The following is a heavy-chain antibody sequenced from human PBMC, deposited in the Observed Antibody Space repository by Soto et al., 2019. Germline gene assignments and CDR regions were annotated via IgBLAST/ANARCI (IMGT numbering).Heavy chain of an antibody. J-gene: IGHJ4*02. CDR2: IGTAGDT. V-gene: IGHV3-13*01. D-gene: IGHD6-6*01. CDR3: ARGGAWGSSAAFDY. CDR1: GFTFSSYD. Sequence: GSLRLSCAASGFTFSSYDMHWVRQATGKGLEWVSAIGTAGDTYYPGSVKGRFTISRENAKNSLYLQMNSLRAGDTAVYYCARGGAWGSSAAFDYWGQGTLVTVSS.